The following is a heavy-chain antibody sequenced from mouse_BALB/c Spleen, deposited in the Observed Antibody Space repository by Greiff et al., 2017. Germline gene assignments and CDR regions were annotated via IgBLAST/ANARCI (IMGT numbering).Heavy chain of an antibody. CDR3: VRGGGFDY. CDR1: GFTFNTNA. J-gene: IGHJ2*01. CDR2: IRSKSNNYAT. Sequence: GGGLVQPKGSLKLSCAASGFTFNTNAMNWVRQAPGKGLEWVARIRSKSNNYATYYADSVKDRFTISRDDSQSMLYLQMNNLKTEDTAMYYCVRGGGFDYWGQGTTLTVSS. V-gene: IGHV10S3*01.